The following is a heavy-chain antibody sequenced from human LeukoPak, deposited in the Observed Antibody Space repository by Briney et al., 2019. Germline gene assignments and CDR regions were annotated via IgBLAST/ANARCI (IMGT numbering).Heavy chain of an antibody. CDR2: IYYSGST. CDR3: ARGFGREYNFAKY. J-gene: IGHJ4*02. Sequence: SETLSLTCTASGGSISTYYWSWIRQPPGKGLEWIGYIYYSGSTNYNPSLKSRVTISVDTSKNQFSLKLSSVTAADTAVYYCARGFGREYNFAKYWGQGTLVTVSS. D-gene: IGHD3-10*01. V-gene: IGHV4-59*01. CDR1: GGSISTYY.